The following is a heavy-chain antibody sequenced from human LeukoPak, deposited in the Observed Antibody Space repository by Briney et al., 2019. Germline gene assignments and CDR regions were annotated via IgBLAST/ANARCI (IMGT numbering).Heavy chain of an antibody. D-gene: IGHD6-19*01. CDR2: ISYDGINK. J-gene: IGHJ3*02. CDR1: GFTFSSYA. Sequence: PGRSLRLSGAASGFTFSSYAMHWVRQAPGKGLEWVAVISYDGINKYYADSVKGRFTISRDNSKNTLYLQMNSLRAEDTAVYYCAKDEFYSSGWTGAFDIWGQGTMVTVSS. V-gene: IGHV3-30*18. CDR3: AKDEFYSSGWTGAFDI.